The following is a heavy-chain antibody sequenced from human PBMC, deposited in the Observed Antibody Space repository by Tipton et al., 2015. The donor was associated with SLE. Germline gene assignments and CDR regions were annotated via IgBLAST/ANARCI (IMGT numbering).Heavy chain of an antibody. Sequence: SLRLSCAASGFSFSSYWMHWVRQAPGKGLVWVSRINRDGSTTTYADSVKGRFTISRDNAKNSLYLQMNSLRAEDTALYYCAKDNGLEWATDAFDIWGQGTTVTVSS. CDR2: INRDGSTT. D-gene: IGHD3-3*01. V-gene: IGHV3-74*01. J-gene: IGHJ3*02. CDR3: AKDNGLEWATDAFDI. CDR1: GFSFSSYW.